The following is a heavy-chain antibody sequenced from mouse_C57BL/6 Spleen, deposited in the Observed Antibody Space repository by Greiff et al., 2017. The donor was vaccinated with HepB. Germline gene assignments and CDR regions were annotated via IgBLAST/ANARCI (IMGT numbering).Heavy chain of an antibody. CDR3: ARSGTGYFDV. CDR1: GYTFTSYW. D-gene: IGHD4-1*01. CDR2: IDPSDSYT. J-gene: IGHJ1*03. V-gene: IGHV1-50*01. Sequence: QVQLQQPGAELVKPGASVKLSCKASGYTFTSYWMQWVKQRPGQDLEWIGEIDPSDSYTNYNQKFKGKATLTVDTSSSTAYMQLSSLTSEDSAVYYCARSGTGYFDVWGTGTTVTVSS.